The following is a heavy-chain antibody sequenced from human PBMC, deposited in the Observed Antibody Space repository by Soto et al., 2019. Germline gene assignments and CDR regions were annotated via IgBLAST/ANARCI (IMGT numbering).Heavy chain of an antibody. J-gene: IGHJ6*02. V-gene: IGHV3-11*05. D-gene: IGHD2-15*01. Sequence: QVQLVESGGGLVKPGGSLRLSCAASGFTFSDYYMSWIRQAPGKGLEWVSYISSSSSYTNYADSVKGRFTISRDNAKNSLYLQMNSLRAEDTAVYYCARLIVVEYGMDFWGQGTTVTVSS. CDR1: GFTFSDYY. CDR2: ISSSSSYT. CDR3: ARLIVVEYGMDF.